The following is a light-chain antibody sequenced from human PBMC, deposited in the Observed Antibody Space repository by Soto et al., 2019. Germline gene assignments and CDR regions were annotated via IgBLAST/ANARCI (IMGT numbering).Light chain of an antibody. Sequence: QPVLTQPASVSGSPGQSITISCTGTSSDVGGYDYVSWYQQHPGTAPKLMIYEVSNRPSGISNRFSGSKSGNTASLTISGLQAEDEADYYCSSYSDTSGTLILFGGGTKLTVL. J-gene: IGLJ2*01. CDR3: SSYSDTSGTLIL. V-gene: IGLV2-14*01. CDR2: EVS. CDR1: SSDVGGYDY.